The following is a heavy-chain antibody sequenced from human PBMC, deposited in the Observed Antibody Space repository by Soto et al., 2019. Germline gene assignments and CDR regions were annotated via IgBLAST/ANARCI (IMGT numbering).Heavy chain of an antibody. D-gene: IGHD6-13*01. Sequence: GGSLRLSCAASGFNFSRYSVHWVRQAPGRGLEWVTLISYDGDIKYYAGSVEGRFTISRDNSKNTVFLLMNSLKPEDSAIYYCARDPIVYSSSYNWFDPWGQGTLVTVSS. CDR3: ARDPIVYSSSYNWFDP. CDR2: ISYDGDIK. V-gene: IGHV3-30-3*01. CDR1: GFNFSRYS. J-gene: IGHJ5*02.